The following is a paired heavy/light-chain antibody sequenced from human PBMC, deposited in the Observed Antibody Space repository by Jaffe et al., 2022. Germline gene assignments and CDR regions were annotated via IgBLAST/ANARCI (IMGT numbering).Light chain of an antibody. V-gene: IGKV3-15*01. CDR2: GAS. CDR1: QSISSS. J-gene: IGKJ1*01. Sequence: EIVLTQSPATLSVSPGERATLSCRASQSISSSLAWYQQKPGQAPRLLIYGASTRATGIPARFSGSGSGTEFTLAISSLQSEDFAVYYCHQYFKWPLGTFGQGARVE. CDR3: HQYFKWPLGT.
Heavy chain of an antibody. CDR2: IYPGDSDT. V-gene: IGHV5-51*03. D-gene: IGHD3-10*01. CDR1: GYDFITSW. CDR3: VRSDREYYTSGGSSYFDY. J-gene: IGHJ4*02. Sequence: DVRLVQSGAEVKKPGESLRISCEGSGYDFITSWIGWVRQLPGKGPEWMGIIYPGDSDTRYTPSFQGQVTISADKSINTAYLQWSSLKATDTAMYFCVRSDREYYTSGGSSYFDYWGQGTLVTVSS.